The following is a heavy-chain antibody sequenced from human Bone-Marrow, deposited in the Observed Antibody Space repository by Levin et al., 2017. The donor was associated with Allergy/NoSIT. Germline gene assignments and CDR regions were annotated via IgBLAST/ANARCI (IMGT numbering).Heavy chain of an antibody. V-gene: IGHV3-33*01. CDR2: IWYDGSNK. D-gene: IGHD2-15*01. Sequence: LSLTCAASGFTFSSYGMHWVRQAPGKGLEWVAVIWYDGSNKYYADSVKGRFTISRDNSKNTLYLQMNSLRAEDTAVYYCARDHAAKRVVVVAATDYWGQGTLVTVSS. CDR3: ARDHAAKRVVVVAATDY. CDR1: GFTFSSYG. J-gene: IGHJ4*02.